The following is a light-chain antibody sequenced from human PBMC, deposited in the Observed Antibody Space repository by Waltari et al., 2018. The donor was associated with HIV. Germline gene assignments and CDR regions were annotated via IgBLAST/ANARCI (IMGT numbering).Light chain of an antibody. Sequence: QSALTQPASVSGSPGQSIVISCTGTSDDVGDYNYVSWYQQHPGKVPKLVIYDVTSRPSGVSNRFSGSKSGNTASLTISGLRADDEADYYCSSYVGSSTSWLFGGGTKLTV. CDR1: SDDVGDYNY. J-gene: IGLJ3*02. CDR2: DVT. V-gene: IGLV2-14*03. CDR3: SSYVGSSTSWL.